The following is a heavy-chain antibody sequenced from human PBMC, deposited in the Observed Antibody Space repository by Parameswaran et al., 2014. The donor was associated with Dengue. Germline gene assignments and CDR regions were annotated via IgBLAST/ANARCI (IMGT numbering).Heavy chain of an antibody. V-gene: IGHV6-1*01. CDR2: TYYRSKWYN. Sequence: ISVARWIRQSPSRGLEWLGRTYYRSKWYNDYAVSVKSRITINPDTSKNQFSLQLNSVTPEDTAVYYCAREGSSSWYQGGDYYYYGMDVWGQGTTVTVSS. D-gene: IGHD6-13*01. CDR3: AREGSSSWYQGGDYYYYGMDV. CDR1: ISVA. J-gene: IGHJ6*02.